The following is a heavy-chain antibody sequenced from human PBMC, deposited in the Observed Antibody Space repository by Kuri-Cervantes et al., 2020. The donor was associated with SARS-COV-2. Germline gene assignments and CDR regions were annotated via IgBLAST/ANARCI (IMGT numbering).Heavy chain of an antibody. J-gene: IGHJ3*02. CDR1: GFTFSSYS. Sequence: GGSLRLSCAASGFTFSSYSMNWVRQAPGKGLEWVSSISSSSSYIYYADSVKGRLTISRDNAKNSLYLQMNSLRAEDTAVYYCARGSGVAGTGAFDIWGQGTMVTVSS. V-gene: IGHV3-21*01. CDR3: ARGSGVAGTGAFDI. CDR2: ISSSSSYI. D-gene: IGHD6-19*01.